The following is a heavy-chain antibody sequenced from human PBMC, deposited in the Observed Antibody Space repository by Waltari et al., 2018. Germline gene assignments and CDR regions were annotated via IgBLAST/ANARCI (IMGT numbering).Heavy chain of an antibody. J-gene: IGHJ4*02. CDR3: ARGRYFGVVSHFDY. CDR1: GGTFSSYA. D-gene: IGHD3-3*01. CDR2: IIPIFGTA. V-gene: IGHV1-69*14. Sequence: QVQLVQSGAEVTKPGSSVKVSCKASGGTFSSYALSWVRPAPGQGLEWMGGIIPIFGTANYAQKFQGRVTITADKSTSTAYMELSSLRSEDTAVYYCARGRYFGVVSHFDYWGQGTLVTVSS.